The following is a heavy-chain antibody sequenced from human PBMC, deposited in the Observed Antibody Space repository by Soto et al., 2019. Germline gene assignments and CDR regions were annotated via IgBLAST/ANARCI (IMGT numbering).Heavy chain of an antibody. CDR2: IKQDGSQI. D-gene: IGHD5-12*01. CDR1: GCSLSSYW. Sequence: GSLRLAGLVSGCSLSSYWMSWVRQAPGKGLEWVAHIKQDGSQIYYVDSVKGRFTISRDNAKNSLYLQMNSLRAEDTAVYFCARDREISWWLRPYYFDSWGQGTLVTVYS. J-gene: IGHJ4*02. V-gene: IGHV3-7*01. CDR3: ARDREISWWLRPYYFDS.